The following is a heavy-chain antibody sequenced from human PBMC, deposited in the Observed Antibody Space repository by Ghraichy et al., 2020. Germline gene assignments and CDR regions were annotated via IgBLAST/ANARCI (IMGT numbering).Heavy chain of an antibody. CDR2: ISVSGRT. Sequence: SCVASGFTFSSFAMSWVRQAPGKGLEWVSVISVSGRTYYADSVKGRFTISRDNSKNTLYLQMNSLRAEDTAVYYCAKDQRYNSGWGQGTLVTVSS. CDR3: AKDQRYNSG. J-gene: IGHJ4*02. D-gene: IGHD6-19*01. CDR1: GFTFSSFA. V-gene: IGHV3-23*01.